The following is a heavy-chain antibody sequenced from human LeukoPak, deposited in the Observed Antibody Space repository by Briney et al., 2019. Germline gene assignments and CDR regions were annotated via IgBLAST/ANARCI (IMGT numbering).Heavy chain of an antibody. V-gene: IGHV3-30-3*01. J-gene: IGHJ4*02. CDR1: GFTFSSYA. CDR3: AKGGGFSTGWYRNFDY. CDR2: ISYDGSNK. Sequence: GRSLRLPCAASGFTFSSYAMHWVRQAPGKGLEWVAVISYDGSNKYYADSVKGRFTISRDNSKNTLYLQMDSLRAEDTAVYYCAKGGGFSTGWYRNFDYWGQGTLVTVSS. D-gene: IGHD6-19*01.